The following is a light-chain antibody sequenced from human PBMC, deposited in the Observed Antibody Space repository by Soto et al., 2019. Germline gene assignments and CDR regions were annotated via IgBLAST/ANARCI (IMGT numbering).Light chain of an antibody. V-gene: IGLV1-44*01. CDR2: SNN. Sequence: QSVLTQPPSASGTPGQRVTISCSGSSSNIGNNNVNWYQQLPGTTPKLLIYSNNQRPSGVPDRFSGSKSGTSASLAISGLQSEDEADYYCAAWDDSLNAVVFGGGTKLTVL. CDR1: SSNIGNNN. J-gene: IGLJ3*02. CDR3: AAWDDSLNAVV.